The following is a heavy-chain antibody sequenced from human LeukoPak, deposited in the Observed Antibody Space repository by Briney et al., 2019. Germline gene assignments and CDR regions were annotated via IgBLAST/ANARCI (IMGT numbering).Heavy chain of an antibody. J-gene: IGHJ4*02. CDR2: IKQEGGEK. D-gene: IGHD6-19*01. CDR3: ARGDNSAW. Sequence: PGGSLRLSCAASGFTFGSYWMTWARQSPGKGLEWVATIKQEGGEKYYVDSVKSRFTISRDNAKNSVYLQMNSLRAEDTAMYYCARGDNSAWWGQGTLVTVSS. V-gene: IGHV3-7*05. CDR1: GFTFGSYW.